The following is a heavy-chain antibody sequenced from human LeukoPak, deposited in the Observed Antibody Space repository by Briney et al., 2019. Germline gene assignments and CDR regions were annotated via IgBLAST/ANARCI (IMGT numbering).Heavy chain of an antibody. V-gene: IGHV1-2*02. J-gene: IGHJ4*02. CDR2: INLKSGGT. D-gene: IGHD2-2*01. CDR3: AREHVESGSTSCHLDY. CDR1: GYTFTGYY. Sequence: GASVKVSCKASGYTFTGYYMHWVGQAPGQGGEGMGWINLKSGGTKYAQKFQGRVTINRDTTRSTDYMEMRRLRSDDTAVYYCAREHVESGSTSCHLDYWGQGTLVTVSS.